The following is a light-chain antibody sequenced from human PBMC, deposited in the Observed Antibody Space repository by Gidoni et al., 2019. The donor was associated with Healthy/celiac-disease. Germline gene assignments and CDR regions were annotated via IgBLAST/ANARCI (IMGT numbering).Light chain of an antibody. Sequence: DIVLTQSPLSLPVTPGEPASISCRSIQSLLHSNGYYYLEWYLQKPGQSPQLLIYLGSNRASGVPDRFSGSGSGTDFTLKSSRVEAEDVGVYYCMQALQTPRTFGQGTKLEIK. CDR2: LGS. CDR1: QSLLHSNGYYY. V-gene: IGKV2-28*01. J-gene: IGKJ2*01. CDR3: MQALQTPRT.